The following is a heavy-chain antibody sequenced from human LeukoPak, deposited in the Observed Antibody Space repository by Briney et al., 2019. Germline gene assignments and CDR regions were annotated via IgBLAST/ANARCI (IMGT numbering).Heavy chain of an antibody. D-gene: IGHD6-6*01. Sequence: GESLKISCKCSGYTLTSYWIAWVRQMPGKGLEWMGIIYPSDSETRYSPSFQGQVTISVDKSINTTFLQWSSLKASDTAIYYCSRPSTSTSSLYYWGLGTLVTVSS. J-gene: IGHJ4*02. CDR2: IYPSDSET. V-gene: IGHV5-51*01. CDR1: GYTLTSYW. CDR3: SRPSTSTSSLYY.